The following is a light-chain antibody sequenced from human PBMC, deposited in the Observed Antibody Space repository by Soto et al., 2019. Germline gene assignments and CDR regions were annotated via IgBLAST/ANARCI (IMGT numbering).Light chain of an antibody. Sequence: DVVLTQSPDFLAVSLGERATINCKSSQSVVYSSNNETYLAWYQQKPGQPPKLVIYRASTRESGVPERFSGSGAGTDCTRTISSLQAEDVEVYYCQQRSNWPITFGQGTRLEIK. CDR3: QQRSNWPIT. V-gene: IGKV4-1*01. CDR1: QSVVYSSNNETY. CDR2: RAS. J-gene: IGKJ5*01.